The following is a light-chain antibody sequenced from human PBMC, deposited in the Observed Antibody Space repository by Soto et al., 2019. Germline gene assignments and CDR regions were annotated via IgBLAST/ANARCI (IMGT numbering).Light chain of an antibody. CDR3: QSYDSTLSARYV. V-gene: IGLV1-40*01. CDR2: ANI. J-gene: IGLJ1*01. CDR1: SSNIGAGYD. Sequence: QSVLTQPPSVSWAPCQRVTISCTGSSSNIGAGYDVHWYQQRPGAAPKLLLSANINRPSGVPDRFSGSKSGTSASLAITGLQADDEGDYYCQSYDSTLSARYVFGTGTKVTVL.